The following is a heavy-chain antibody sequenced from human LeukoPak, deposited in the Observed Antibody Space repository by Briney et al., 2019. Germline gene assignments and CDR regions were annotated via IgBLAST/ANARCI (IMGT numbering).Heavy chain of an antibody. V-gene: IGHV4-4*02. J-gene: IGHJ4*02. D-gene: IGHD4-17*01. CDR2: IFHTGRT. Sequence: SETLSLTCAVSGASISSGSWWSWVRQPPGKGLEWIGEIFHTGRTTYSPSLKSRITISVDTSKNQFSLKLNSVIAADTAVYYCARNGYFSADFWGQGTLVTVSS. CDR3: ARNGYFSADF. CDR1: GASISSGSW.